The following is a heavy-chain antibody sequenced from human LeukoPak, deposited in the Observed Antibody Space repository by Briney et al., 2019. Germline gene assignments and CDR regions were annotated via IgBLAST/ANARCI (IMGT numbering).Heavy chain of an antibody. V-gene: IGHV3-23*01. D-gene: IGHD1-7*01. J-gene: IGHJ4*02. CDR3: AKGPTGTIYYFDY. CDR2: ISGSGGST. CDR1: EFSVGSNY. Sequence: GGSLRLSCAASEFSVGSNYMTWVRQAPGKGLEWVSAISGSGGSTYYADSVKGRFTISRDNSKNTLYLQMNSLRAEDTAAYYCAKGPTGTIYYFDYWGQGTLVTVSS.